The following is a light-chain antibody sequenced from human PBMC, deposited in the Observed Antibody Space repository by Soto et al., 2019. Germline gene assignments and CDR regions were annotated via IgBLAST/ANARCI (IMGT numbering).Light chain of an antibody. CDR2: GGS. J-gene: IGKJ1*01. V-gene: IGKV3-20*01. Sequence: EIVLTRSPDTLSLSPGERATLACRASQSFSSSYLAWYQQKPGQAPRLLIYGGSSRAIGIPDRFIGSGSGTDFTLTISRLEPEDFAVYYCQQYGGSSTWTFGQGTKVESK. CDR1: QSFSSSY. CDR3: QQYGGSSTWT.